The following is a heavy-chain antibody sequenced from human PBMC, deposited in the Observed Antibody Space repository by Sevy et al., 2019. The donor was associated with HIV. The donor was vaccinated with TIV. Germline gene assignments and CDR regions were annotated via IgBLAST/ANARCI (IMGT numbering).Heavy chain of an antibody. Sequence: GGSLRLSCAASGFTFSSYAMHWVRQAPGKGLEWVAVISYDGSNKYYADSVKGRFTISRDNSKNTLYLQMNSLRTEDTAVDYCARDFFRAAAGTEEGNWFDPWGQGTLVTVSS. J-gene: IGHJ5*02. D-gene: IGHD6-13*01. CDR3: ARDFFRAAAGTEEGNWFDP. CDR2: ISYDGSNK. CDR1: GFTFSSYA. V-gene: IGHV3-30-3*01.